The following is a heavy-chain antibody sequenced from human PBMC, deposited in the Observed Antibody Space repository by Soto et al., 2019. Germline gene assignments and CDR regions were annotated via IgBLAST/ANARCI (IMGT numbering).Heavy chain of an antibody. CDR2: IYYSGST. CDR3: ARDQGRHYYDSSGYNNWFDP. CDR1: GGSISSGDYY. D-gene: IGHD3-22*01. V-gene: IGHV4-30-4*01. Sequence: SETLSLTCTVSGGSISSGDYYWSWIRQPPGKGLEWIGYIYYSGSTYYNPSLKSRVTISVDTSKNQFSLKLISVTAADTAVYYCARDQGRHYYDSSGYNNWFDPWGQGTLVTV. J-gene: IGHJ5*02.